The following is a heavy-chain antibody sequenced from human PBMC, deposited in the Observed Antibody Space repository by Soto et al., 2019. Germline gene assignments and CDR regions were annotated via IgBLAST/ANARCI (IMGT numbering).Heavy chain of an antibody. J-gene: IGHJ6*02. Sequence: SQTLSLTCAISGDSVSSNSAAWNWIRQSPSRGLEWLGRTYYRSKWYNDYAVSVKSRITINPDTSKNQSSLQLNSVTPEDTAVYYCARAGSSSWYPYYYYGMDVWGQGTTVTVSS. CDR2: TYYRSKWYN. V-gene: IGHV6-1*01. CDR1: GDSVSSNSAA. D-gene: IGHD6-13*01. CDR3: ARAGSSSWYPYYYYGMDV.